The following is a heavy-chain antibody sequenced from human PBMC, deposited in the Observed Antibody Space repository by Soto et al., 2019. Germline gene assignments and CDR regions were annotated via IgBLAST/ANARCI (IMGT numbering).Heavy chain of an antibody. CDR3: ATVSSGWYGRVY. CDR2: ISYDGSNK. D-gene: IGHD6-19*01. V-gene: IGHV3-30*03. Sequence: QVQLVESGGGVVQPGRSLRLSCAASGFTFSSYGMHWVRQAPGKGLEWVAVISYDGSNKYYADSVKGRFTISRDNSKNTLYPQMNSLRAEDTAVYYCATVSSGWYGRVYWGQGTLVTVSS. CDR1: GFTFSSYG. J-gene: IGHJ4*02.